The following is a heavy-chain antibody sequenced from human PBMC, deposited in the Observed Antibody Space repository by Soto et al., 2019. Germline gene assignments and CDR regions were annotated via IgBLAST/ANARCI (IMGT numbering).Heavy chain of an antibody. CDR1: GYTFTSYG. V-gene: IGHV1-18*01. Sequence: QVQLVQSGAEVKKPGASVKVSCKASGYTFTSYGISWVRQAPGQGLEWMGWISAYTGNTNYAQKLQGRVTMTTDTTTSTAYIGLRSLRADDTAVYYCASDRGSYALDYWGQGTLVTVSS. D-gene: IGHD1-26*01. CDR3: ASDRGSYALDY. J-gene: IGHJ4*02. CDR2: ISAYTGNT.